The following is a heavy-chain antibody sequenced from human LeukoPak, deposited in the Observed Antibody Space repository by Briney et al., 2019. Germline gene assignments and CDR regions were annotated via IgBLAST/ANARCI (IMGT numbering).Heavy chain of an antibody. CDR3: AKDRAGTPWAD. CDR2: INNNGGDT. J-gene: IGHJ4*02. Sequence: PGGSLRLSCVASGFTFTTYTMTWVRQAPGKGQECVSTINNNGGDTYYADSVKGRFTISRDNSKNTLYLQMDSLRAEDTAVYYCAKDRAGTPWADWGQGTLVTVSS. V-gene: IGHV3-23*01. D-gene: IGHD2-15*01. CDR1: GFTFTTYT.